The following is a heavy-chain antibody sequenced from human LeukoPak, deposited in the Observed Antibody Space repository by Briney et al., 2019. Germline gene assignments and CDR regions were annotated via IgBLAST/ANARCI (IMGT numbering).Heavy chain of an antibody. V-gene: IGHV3-9*01. CDR1: GFTFDDYA. J-gene: IGHJ4*02. CDR3: AKDRTRGSSNFDY. Sequence: GRSLRLSCAASGFTFDDYAMHWVRRAPGKGLEWVSGISWNSGSIGYADSVKGRFTISRDNAKNSLYLQMNSLRAEDTALYYCAKDRTRGSSNFDYWGQGTLVTVSS. CDR2: ISWNSGSI. D-gene: IGHD6-19*01.